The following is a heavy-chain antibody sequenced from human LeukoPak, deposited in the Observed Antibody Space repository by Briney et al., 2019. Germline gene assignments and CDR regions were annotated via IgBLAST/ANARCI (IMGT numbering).Heavy chain of an antibody. Sequence: GRSLRLSCAASGFTFSSYAMSWVRQAPGKGLEWVSSISDSGGRTYYADSVKGRFTISRDNSKNTLYLQLNSLRAEDTAAYYCAKSPVQRIFFGYWGQGTQVTVSS. CDR1: GFTFSSYA. V-gene: IGHV3-23*01. J-gene: IGHJ4*02. CDR2: ISDSGGRT. CDR3: AKSPVQRIFFGY. D-gene: IGHD3-3*01.